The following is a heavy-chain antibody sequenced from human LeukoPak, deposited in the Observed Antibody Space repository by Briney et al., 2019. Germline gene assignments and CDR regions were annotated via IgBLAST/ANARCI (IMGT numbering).Heavy chain of an antibody. CDR2: MYYSGST. CDR1: GGSISSYY. J-gene: IGHJ3*02. D-gene: IGHD2-21*01. CDR3: ARGMLFRAFDI. V-gene: IGHV4-59*13. Sequence: SETLSLTCTVSGGSISSYYWSWIRQPPGKGPERMGYMYYSGSTNYNPSLKSRVTISVDTSKNQFSLKLSSVTAADTAVYYCARGMLFRAFDIWGQGTMVTVSS.